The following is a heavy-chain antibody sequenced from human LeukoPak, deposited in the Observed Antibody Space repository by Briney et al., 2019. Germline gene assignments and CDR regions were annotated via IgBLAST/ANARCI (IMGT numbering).Heavy chain of an antibody. D-gene: IGHD4-17*01. CDR2: INHSGST. Sequence: SETLSLTCTVSGGSISSYYWSWIRQPPGKGLEWIGEINHSGSTNYNPSLKSRVTISVDTSKNQFSLKLSSVTAADTAVYYCARIMDYGDYNDAFDIWGQGTMVTVSS. CDR3: ARIMDYGDYNDAFDI. CDR1: GGSISSYY. V-gene: IGHV4-34*01. J-gene: IGHJ3*02.